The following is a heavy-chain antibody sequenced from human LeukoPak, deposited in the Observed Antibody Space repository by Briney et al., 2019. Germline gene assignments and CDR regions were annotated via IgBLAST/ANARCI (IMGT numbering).Heavy chain of an antibody. CDR3: ARDLAAVAVN. CDR1: GFTFSSYA. CDR2: ISYDGSNK. V-gene: IGHV3-30*04. D-gene: IGHD6-19*01. J-gene: IGHJ4*02. Sequence: GRSLRLSCAASGFTFSSYAMHWVHQAPGKGLEWVAVISYDGSNKYYADSVKGRFTISRDNAKNSLYLQMNSLRAEDTAVYYCARDLAAVAVNWGQGTLVTVSS.